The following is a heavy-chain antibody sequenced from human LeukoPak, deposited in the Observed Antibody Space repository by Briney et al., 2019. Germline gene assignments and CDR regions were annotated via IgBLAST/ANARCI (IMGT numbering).Heavy chain of an antibody. CDR1: GGSFSNYF. J-gene: IGHJ4*02. D-gene: IGHD2-15*01. CDR2: IHHTGHI. Sequence: SETLSLTCAVYGGSFSNYFWNWIRQPPGKGLEWIAEIHHTGHINYNPSLKSRVTVSVDRSKNQFSLKLSSVTAADTAVYYCALFEVVVGSTQDFWGQGTLVTVSS. CDR3: ALFEVVVGSTQDF. V-gene: IGHV4-34*01.